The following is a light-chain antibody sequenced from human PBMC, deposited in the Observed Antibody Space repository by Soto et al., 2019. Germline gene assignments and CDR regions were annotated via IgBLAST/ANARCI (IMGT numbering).Light chain of an antibody. Sequence: DIVLTQSPDTLAVSLCERATINCKCIQTVLHSSYNKNYLAWYQQKPRQPPKVLIYWASTRESGVPDRFSGSGSGTDFTLTISILQAEDVVIYCCQDYHVMLLTFGGGTKV. J-gene: IGKJ4*01. CDR2: WAS. CDR1: QTVLHSSYNKNY. CDR3: QDYHVMLLT. V-gene: IGKV4-1*01.